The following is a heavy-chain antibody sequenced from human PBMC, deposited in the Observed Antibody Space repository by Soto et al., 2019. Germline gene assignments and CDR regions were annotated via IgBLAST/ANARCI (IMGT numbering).Heavy chain of an antibody. J-gene: IGHJ6*02. CDR3: ARERWGHGMDV. D-gene: IGHD7-27*01. CDR1: GGSISSYY. V-gene: IGHV4-59*01. Sequence: SETLSLTCTVSGGSISSYYWSWIRQPPGKGLEWIGYIYYSGSTNYNPSLKSRVTISVDTSKNQFSLKLSSVTAADTAVYYCARERWGHGMDVWGQGTTVTVSS. CDR2: IYYSGST.